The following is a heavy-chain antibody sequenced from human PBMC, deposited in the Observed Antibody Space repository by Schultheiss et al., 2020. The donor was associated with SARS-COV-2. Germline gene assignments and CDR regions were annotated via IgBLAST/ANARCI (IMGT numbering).Heavy chain of an antibody. D-gene: IGHD2-2*01. CDR3: AKGGYCSSTSCFETYGLDV. Sequence: GGSLRLSCAASGFTFSSYDMHWVRQAPGKGLEWVSGISGSGGSTYYADSVKGRFTISRDNAKNSLYLQMNSLRAEDTAVYYCAKGGYCSSTSCFETYGLDVWGQGTTVTVSS. V-gene: IGHV3-23*01. J-gene: IGHJ6*02. CDR2: ISGSGGST. CDR1: GFTFSSYD.